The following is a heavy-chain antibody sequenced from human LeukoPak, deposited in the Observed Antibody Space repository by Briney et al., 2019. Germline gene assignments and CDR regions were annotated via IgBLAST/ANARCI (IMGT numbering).Heavy chain of an antibody. CDR3: ARFGDGYNQNPFDY. D-gene: IGHD5-24*01. CDR1: GFTFSSYS. J-gene: IGHJ4*02. Sequence: GESLRLSCAASGFTFSSYSMNWVRQAPGKGLEWVSSISGSSSYINYADSVKGRFTISRDNAKNSLYLQMNSLRAEDTAVYYCARFGDGYNQNPFDYWGQGTLVTVSS. CDR2: ISGSSSYI. V-gene: IGHV3-21*01.